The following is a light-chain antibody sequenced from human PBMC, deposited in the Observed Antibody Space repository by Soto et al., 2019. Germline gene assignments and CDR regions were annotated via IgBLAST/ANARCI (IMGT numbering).Light chain of an antibody. J-gene: IGKJ5*01. CDR3: QQYGSSPPIT. Sequence: EIVLTQSAGTLSLSAGERATLSRRASQSVSSSYLAWYQQKPGQAPRLLIYGASSRATGIPDRFSGSGSGTDFTLTISRLEPEDFAVYYCQQYGSSPPITFGQGTRLEN. CDR2: GAS. CDR1: QSVSSSY. V-gene: IGKV3-20*01.